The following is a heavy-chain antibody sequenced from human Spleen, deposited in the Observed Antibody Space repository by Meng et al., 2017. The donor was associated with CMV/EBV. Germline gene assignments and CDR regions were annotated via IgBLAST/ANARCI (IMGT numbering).Heavy chain of an antibody. V-gene: IGHV3-23*01. Sequence: ESLKISCAASGFTFSRYAMSWVRQAPGKGLEWVSAISGSGGSTYYADSVKGRFTISRDNSKNTLYLQMNSLRAEDTALYYCARNHDFTNYGVYWGQGTLVTVSS. D-gene: IGHD4-11*01. J-gene: IGHJ4*02. CDR1: GFTFSRYA. CDR3: ARNHDFTNYGVY. CDR2: ISGSGGST.